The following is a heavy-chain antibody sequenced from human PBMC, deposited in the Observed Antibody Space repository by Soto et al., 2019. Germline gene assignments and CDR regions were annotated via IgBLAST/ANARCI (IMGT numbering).Heavy chain of an antibody. D-gene: IGHD6-6*01. V-gene: IGHV1-69*13. CDR1: GGTFSSYA. CDR3: ARTDSSSSVIDY. Sequence: ASVKVSCKASGGTFSSYAISWVRQAPGQGLEWMGGIIPIFGTANYAQKFQGRVTITADESTSTAYMELSSLRSEDTAVYYCARTDSSSSVIDYWGQGTLVTAPQ. CDR2: IIPIFGTA. J-gene: IGHJ4*02.